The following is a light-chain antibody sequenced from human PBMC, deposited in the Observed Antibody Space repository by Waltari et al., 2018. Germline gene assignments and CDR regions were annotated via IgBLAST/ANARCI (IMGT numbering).Light chain of an antibody. CDR3: QQSYSAIFT. V-gene: IGKV1-39*01. CDR1: QSISSY. J-gene: IGKJ3*01. CDR2: AAS. Sequence: DIQMTQSPSSLSASVGDRVTITCRASQSISSYLNWYHQKPGKAPKLLIYAASSLQSGLPSRFSGSGSVTEFTLTISSLQPEDFATYYCQQSYSAIFTFGPGTKVDIK.